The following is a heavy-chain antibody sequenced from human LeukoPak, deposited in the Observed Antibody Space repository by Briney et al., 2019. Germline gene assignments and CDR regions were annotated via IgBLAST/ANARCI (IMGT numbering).Heavy chain of an antibody. V-gene: IGHV4-59*01. CDR3: ARDQPRFGWLRNTERVSSYWYFDL. Sequence: SETLSLTCTVSGGSISSYYWSWIRQPPGKGLEWIGYIYYSGSTNYNPSLKSRVTISVDTSKNQFSLKLSSVTAADTAVYYCARDQPRFGWLRNTERVSSYWYFDLWGRGTLVTVSS. J-gene: IGHJ2*01. CDR2: IYYSGST. CDR1: GGSISSYY. D-gene: IGHD5-24*01.